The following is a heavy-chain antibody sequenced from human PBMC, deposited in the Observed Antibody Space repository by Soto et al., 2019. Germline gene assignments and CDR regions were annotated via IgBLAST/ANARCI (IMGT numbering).Heavy chain of an antibody. D-gene: IGHD6-13*01. CDR2: ISSSTSHT. Sequence: QVQLVESGGGLVKPGGSLRLSCAVSGFTFSDYYMTWIRQAPGKGLEWVSYISSSTSHTNYADSVKGRFTISRDNAKNSLFLQMNILRAEDTAVYYCARGRGAAADDLDFWGQGTLVTVSS. V-gene: IGHV3-11*05. CDR1: GFTFSDYY. CDR3: ARGRGAAADDLDF. J-gene: IGHJ4*02.